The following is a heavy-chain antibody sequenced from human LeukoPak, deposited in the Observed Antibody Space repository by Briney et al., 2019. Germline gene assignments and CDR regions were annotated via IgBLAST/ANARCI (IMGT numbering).Heavy chain of an antibody. J-gene: IGHJ4*02. CDR2: ISAYNGNT. CDR3: ARDNGGSGSPDEIDY. CDR1: GYTFTSYG. V-gene: IGHV1-18*01. D-gene: IGHD3-3*01. Sequence: GASVKVSCKASGYTFTSYGISWVRQAPGQGLEWMGWISAYNGNTNYAQKLQGRVTMTTDTSTSTAYMELRSLRSDDTAVYYCARDNGGSGSPDEIDYWGQGTLVTVSS.